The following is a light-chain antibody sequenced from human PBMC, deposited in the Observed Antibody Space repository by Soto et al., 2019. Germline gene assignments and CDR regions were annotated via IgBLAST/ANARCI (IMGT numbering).Light chain of an antibody. Sequence: QSVLTQPPSASGTPGQRVTISCSGSSPNVGRNYVYWYQQVPGAAPKLLIYRNDQRTSGVPDRFSGSKSGTSASLAISGLRSEDEADYYCAGWDDSLISPVFGGGTKLTVL. CDR1: SPNVGRNY. V-gene: IGLV1-47*01. CDR2: RND. J-gene: IGLJ3*02. CDR3: AGWDDSLISPV.